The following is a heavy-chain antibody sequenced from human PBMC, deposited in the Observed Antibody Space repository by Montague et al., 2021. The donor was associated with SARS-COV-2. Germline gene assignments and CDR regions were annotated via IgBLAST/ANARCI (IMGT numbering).Heavy chain of an antibody. CDR3: ARGGRRDVVLVGDDEWYGLDF. V-gene: IGHV4-59*01. CDR1: GDSIGNYY. Sequence: SETLSLTCTVSGDSIGNYYWSWIRQPPGKGLEWIGYIYYSGSTNYNPSLKSRVTISVDTSKNQFSLKLSSVTAADTAVNYCARGGRRDVVLVGDDEWYGLDFWGQGTTVTVSS. D-gene: IGHD2-8*02. J-gene: IGHJ6*02. CDR2: IYYSGST.